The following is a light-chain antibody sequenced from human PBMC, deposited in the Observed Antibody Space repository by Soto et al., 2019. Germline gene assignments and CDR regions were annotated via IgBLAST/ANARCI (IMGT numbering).Light chain of an antibody. CDR1: QSASSSY. J-gene: IGKJ3*01. Sequence: EIVLTQSPGTLSLSPGERATLSCRASQSASSSYLAWYQQKPGQAPRLLIYGASSRATGIPDRFSGSGSGTDFTLTISRLEPEDFAVYYCQQYGSSLPSTFGPGTKVDIK. CDR2: GAS. V-gene: IGKV3-20*01. CDR3: QQYGSSLPST.